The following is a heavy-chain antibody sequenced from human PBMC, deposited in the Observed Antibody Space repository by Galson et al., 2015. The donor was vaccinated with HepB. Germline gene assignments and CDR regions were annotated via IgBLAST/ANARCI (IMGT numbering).Heavy chain of an antibody. CDR1: GYTLTELS. V-gene: IGHV1-24*01. Sequence: SVKVSCKVSGYTLTELSMHWVRQAPGKGLEWMGGFDPEDGETIYAQKFQGRVTITADKSTSTAYMELSSLRSEDTAVYYCARGDLTGTNKAFDIWGQGTMVTVSS. J-gene: IGHJ3*02. D-gene: IGHD1-7*01. CDR3: ARGDLTGTNKAFDI. CDR2: FDPEDGET.